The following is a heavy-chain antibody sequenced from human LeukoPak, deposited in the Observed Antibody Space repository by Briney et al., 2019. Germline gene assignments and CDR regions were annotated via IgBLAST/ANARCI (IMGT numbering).Heavy chain of an antibody. CDR3: ARPRYSGSYYPFDY. J-gene: IGHJ4*02. V-gene: IGHV3-66*01. CDR2: IYSGGDT. Sequence: PGGSLRLSCAASGITVSSNYMSWVRQAPGKGLEWVSVIYSGGDTYYADSAKGRFTISRDNSKNTLYLQMNSLRAEDTAVYYCARPRYSGSYYPFDYWGQGTLVTVSS. CDR1: GITVSSNY. D-gene: IGHD1-26*01.